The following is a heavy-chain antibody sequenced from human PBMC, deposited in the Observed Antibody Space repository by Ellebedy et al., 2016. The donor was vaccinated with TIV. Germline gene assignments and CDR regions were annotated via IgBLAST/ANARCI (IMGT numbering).Heavy chain of an antibody. V-gene: IGHV3-15*07. D-gene: IGHD2-2*01. J-gene: IGHJ4*02. Sequence: PGGSLRLSCAASGFTFSNAWVNWVRQAPGKGLEWVGRSKTTTGGGATDYAAPVKGRFAISRDDSKNTLYLQMNSLKIEDTAVYHCTTELCSSSCYPGNYWGQGTLVTVSS. CDR3: TTELCSSSCYPGNY. CDR2: SKTTTGGGAT. CDR1: GFTFSNAW.